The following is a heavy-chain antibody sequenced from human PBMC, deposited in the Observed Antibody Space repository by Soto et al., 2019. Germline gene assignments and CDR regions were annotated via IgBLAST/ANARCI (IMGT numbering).Heavy chain of an antibody. CDR2: IYATGTT. CDR3: VRDGTKTLRAWFDP. V-gene: IGHV4-4*07. CDR1: GASISGFY. Sequence: QVQLQESGPGLVKPSETLSLTCTVSGASISGFYWSWIRKSAGKGLEWIGRIYATGTTDYNPSLRGLVMMSVDTSKKQFSLKLRSVTAADTAVYYCVRDGTKTLRAWFDPWGQGSSVTVSS. D-gene: IGHD1-1*01. J-gene: IGHJ5*02.